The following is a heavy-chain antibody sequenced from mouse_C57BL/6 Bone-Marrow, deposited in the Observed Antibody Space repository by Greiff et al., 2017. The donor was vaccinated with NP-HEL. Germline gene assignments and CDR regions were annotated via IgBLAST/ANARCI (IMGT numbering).Heavy chain of an antibody. CDR3: ARNLGYYYGRNYFDD. J-gene: IGHJ2*01. CDR2: IWSGGST. V-gene: IGHV2-2*01. Sequence: QLQLQQSGPGLVQPSQSLSITCTVSGFSLTSYGVHWVRQSPGKGLEWLGVIWSGGSTDYNAAFISRLSISKDNSKSQVFFKMNSLQADDTAIYYCARNLGYYYGRNYFDDWGKGTTLTVSS. CDR1: GFSLTSYG. D-gene: IGHD1-1*01.